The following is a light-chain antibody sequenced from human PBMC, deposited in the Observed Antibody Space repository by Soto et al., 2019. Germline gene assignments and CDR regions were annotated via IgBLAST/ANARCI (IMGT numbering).Light chain of an antibody. CDR2: DVS. J-gene: IGLJ2*01. CDR1: SNDVGGYNY. CDR3: SSYTSSSTLVV. V-gene: IGLV2-14*01. Sequence: QSALTQPASVSGSPGQSITISCTGTSNDVGGYNYVSWYQQHPGKAPKLMIHDVSNRPSGVSNRFSGSKSDNTATLTISGLQAEDEADYYCSSYTSSSTLVVFGGGTQLTVL.